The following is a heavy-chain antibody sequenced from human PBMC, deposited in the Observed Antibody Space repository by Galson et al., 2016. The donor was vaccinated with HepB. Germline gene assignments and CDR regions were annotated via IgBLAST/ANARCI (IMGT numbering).Heavy chain of an antibody. V-gene: IGHV5-51*01. J-gene: IGHJ4*02. D-gene: IGHD6-25*01. CDR1: GYSFTNYW. CDR3: ACSRRGSGSDPLFDY. CDR2: IYPGDSDT. Sequence: QSGAEVKKPGESLKISCKASGYSFTNYWIGWVRQMPGKGLAWMGIIYPGDSDTRFSPSFQGQVTISLHRSIPPAYLQWSSLQASDSAMYYCACSRRGSGSDPLFDYWGQGTLVTVSS.